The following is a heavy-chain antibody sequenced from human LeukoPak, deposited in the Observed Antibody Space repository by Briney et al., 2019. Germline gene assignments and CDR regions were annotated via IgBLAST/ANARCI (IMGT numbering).Heavy chain of an antibody. J-gene: IGHJ3*02. Sequence: PGGSLRLSCAASGFTFSSYEMNWVRQALGKGLEWVSYISSSGSTIYYADSVKGRFTISRDNAKNSLYLQMNSLRAEDTAVYYCASGLWKSQLDIWGQGTMVTVSS. D-gene: IGHD2-21*01. V-gene: IGHV3-48*03. CDR2: ISSSGSTI. CDR1: GFTFSSYE. CDR3: ASGLWKSQLDI.